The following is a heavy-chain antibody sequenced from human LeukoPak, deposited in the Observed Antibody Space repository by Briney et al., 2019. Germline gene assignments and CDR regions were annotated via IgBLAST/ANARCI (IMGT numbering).Heavy chain of an antibody. D-gene: IGHD3-9*01. CDR1: GFTFSSYA. V-gene: IGHV3-23*01. J-gene: IGHJ4*02. CDR3: AKAQLRYFDWPDY. CDR2: ISGSGGST. Sequence: GGSLRLSCAASGFTFSSYAMSWVRQAPGKGLEWVSAISGSGGSTHYADSVKGRFTISRDNSKNTLYLQMNSLRAEDTAVYYCAKAQLRYFDWPDYWGQGTLVTVSS.